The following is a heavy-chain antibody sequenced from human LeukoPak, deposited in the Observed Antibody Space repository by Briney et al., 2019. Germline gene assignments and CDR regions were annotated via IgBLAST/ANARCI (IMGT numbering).Heavy chain of an antibody. V-gene: IGHV4-4*07. Sequence: PSETLSLTCTVSGGSISSYYWSWIRQPAGKGLEWIGRIYTSGSTNYNPSLKSRATMSVDTSKNQFSLKLSSVTAADTAVYYCARENYCSGGSCYGYFDYWGQGTLVTVSS. D-gene: IGHD2-15*01. J-gene: IGHJ4*02. CDR2: IYTSGST. CDR1: GGSISSYY. CDR3: ARENYCSGGSCYGYFDY.